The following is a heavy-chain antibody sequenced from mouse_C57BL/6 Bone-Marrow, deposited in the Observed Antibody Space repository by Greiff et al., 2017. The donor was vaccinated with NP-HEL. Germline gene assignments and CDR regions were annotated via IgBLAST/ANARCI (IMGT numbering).Heavy chain of an antibody. CDR3: TVWSNYEGYFDV. J-gene: IGHJ1*03. Sequence: LQQSGGGLVQPGGSMKLSCVASGFTFSNYWMNWVRQSPEKGLEWVAQIRLKSDNYATHYAESVNGRFTISRDDSKSSVYLQMNNLRAEDTGIYYGTVWSNYEGYFDVWGTGTTVTVSS. D-gene: IGHD2-5*01. CDR1: GFTFSNYW. V-gene: IGHV6-3*01. CDR2: IRLKSDNYAT.